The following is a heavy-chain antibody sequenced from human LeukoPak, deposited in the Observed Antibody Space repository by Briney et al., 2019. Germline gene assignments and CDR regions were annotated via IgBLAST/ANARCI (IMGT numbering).Heavy chain of an antibody. CDR3: ARANGYGLIGA. CDR2: IYYSGST. V-gene: IGHV4-39*07. D-gene: IGHD2-8*01. CDR1: GDSISSSKCY. J-gene: IGHJ5*02. Sequence: PSETLSLTCTVSGDSISSSKCYWVWVRQPPGKGLEWSGSIYYSGSTYYNPSLKSRVTISIDTSKNQFSLQPSSVTAADTAVYYCARANGYGLIGAWGQGTLVAVSS.